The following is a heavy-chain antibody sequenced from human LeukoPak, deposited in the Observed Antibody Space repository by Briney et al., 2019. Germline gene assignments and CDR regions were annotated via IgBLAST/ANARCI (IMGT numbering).Heavy chain of an antibody. V-gene: IGHV3-74*01. Sequence: GGSLRLSCAASGFPFSSDWMQWVRQAPGKGLVWVSRIKSDGSSISYADSVKGRFTISRDNAKNSLYLQMNSLRAEDTAIYYCVLRGAVAAADFWGQGTLVTVSS. D-gene: IGHD6-19*01. J-gene: IGHJ4*02. CDR3: VLRGAVAAADF. CDR1: GFPFSSDW. CDR2: IKSDGSSI.